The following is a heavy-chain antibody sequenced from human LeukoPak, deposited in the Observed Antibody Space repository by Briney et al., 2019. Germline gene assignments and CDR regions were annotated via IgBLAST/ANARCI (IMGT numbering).Heavy chain of an antibody. CDR3: AKEGSMVFGVN. Sequence: GGSLRLSCAASGFTFSSYAMSWVRQAPGKGLEWVSAISGSGGSTYYADSVKRRFTISRDNSKNTLYLQMNSLRAEDTGVYYCAKEGSMVFGVNWGQGTLVTVSS. CDR2: ISGSGGST. CDR1: GFTFSSYA. D-gene: IGHD3-3*01. J-gene: IGHJ4*02. V-gene: IGHV3-23*01.